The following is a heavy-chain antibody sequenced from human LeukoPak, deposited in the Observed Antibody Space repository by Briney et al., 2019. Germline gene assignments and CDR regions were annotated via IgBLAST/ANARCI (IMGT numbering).Heavy chain of an antibody. J-gene: IGHJ5*02. CDR1: GGSFSGYY. CDR2: INHSGST. CDR3: ARGHNWFDP. Sequence: KPSETLSLTRAVYGGSFSGYYWSWIRQPPGKGLEWIGEINHSGSTNYNPSLKSRVTISVDTSKNQFSLKLSSVTAADTAVYYCARGHNWFDPWGQGTLVTVSS. V-gene: IGHV4-34*01.